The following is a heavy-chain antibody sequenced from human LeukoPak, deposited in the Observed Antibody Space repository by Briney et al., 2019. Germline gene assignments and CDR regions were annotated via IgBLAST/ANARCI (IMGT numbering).Heavy chain of an antibody. D-gene: IGHD3-22*01. J-gene: IGHJ4*02. CDR3: ATKTYYYDSSGYFSLPDY. CDR1: GYTLTELS. V-gene: IGHV1-24*01. Sequence: ASVKVSCKVSGYTLTELSMHWVRQAPGKGLEWMGGFDPEDGETIYAQKFQGRVTMTEDTSTDTAYMELSSLRSEDTAVCYCATKTYYYDSSGYFSLPDYWGQGTLVTVSS. CDR2: FDPEDGET.